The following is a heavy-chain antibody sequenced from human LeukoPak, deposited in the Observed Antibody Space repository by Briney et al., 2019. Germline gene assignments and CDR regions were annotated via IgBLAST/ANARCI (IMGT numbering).Heavy chain of an antibody. CDR3: ARCAQYQLLYAAFDI. Sequence: PGGSLRLSCAASGFTFDDYAMHWVRQAPGKGLEWVSGISWNSGSIGYADSVKGRFTISRDNAKNSLYLQMNSLRAEDTAVYYCARCAQYQLLYAAFDIWGQGTMVTVSS. CDR1: GFTFDDYA. V-gene: IGHV3-9*01. D-gene: IGHD2-2*02. CDR2: ISWNSGSI. J-gene: IGHJ3*02.